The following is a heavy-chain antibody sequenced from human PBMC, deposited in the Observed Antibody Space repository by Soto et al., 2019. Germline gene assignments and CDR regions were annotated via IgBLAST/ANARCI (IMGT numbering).Heavy chain of an antibody. D-gene: IGHD1-26*01. V-gene: IGHV3-33*01. CDR1: GFTFSGYG. CDR3: ARDGVGTTTYFGYFDY. Sequence: QVQLVESGGGVVQPGRSLRLSCAASGFTFSGYGMHWVRQAPGKVLEWVAVTRHDGSNTYYADSVRGRFTISRDNSNKMLYLQMNSLRAEDTAVYYCARDGVGTTTYFGYFDYWGQGTLVTVSS. CDR2: TRHDGSNT. J-gene: IGHJ4*02.